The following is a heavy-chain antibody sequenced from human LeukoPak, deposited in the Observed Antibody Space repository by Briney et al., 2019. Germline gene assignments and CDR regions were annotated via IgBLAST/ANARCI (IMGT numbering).Heavy chain of an antibody. CDR1: GFTFSGYA. Sequence: PGGSLRLSCAASGFTFSGYAMSWVRRAPGKGLEWVSAISGSGGSTYYADSVKGRFTISRDNSKNTLYLQMNSLRAEDTAVYYCAKDDIVVVPAAIRRAWFDPWGQGTLVTVSS. J-gene: IGHJ5*02. CDR3: AKDDIVVVPAAIRRAWFDP. D-gene: IGHD2-2*01. CDR2: ISGSGGST. V-gene: IGHV3-23*01.